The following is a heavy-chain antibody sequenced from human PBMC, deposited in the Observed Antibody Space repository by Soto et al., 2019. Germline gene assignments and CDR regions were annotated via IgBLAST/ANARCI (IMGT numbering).Heavy chain of an antibody. CDR2: IYYSRST. D-gene: IGHD2-2*01. J-gene: IGHJ6*03. CDR1: GGSISSYY. Sequence: SETLSLTCTVSGGSISSYYWSWIRQPPGKGLERIGYIYYSRSTNYNPSLKSRVTISVDTSKNQYSLKLSSVTAADTAVYYCARGLYCSSTSCSNYYYYYMDVWGKGTTVTVSS. CDR3: ARGLYCSSTSCSNYYYYYMDV. V-gene: IGHV4-59*01.